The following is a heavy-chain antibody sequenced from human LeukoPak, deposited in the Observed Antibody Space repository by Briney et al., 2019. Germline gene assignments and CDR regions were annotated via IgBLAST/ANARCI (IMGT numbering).Heavy chain of an antibody. CDR2: ISISSSTL. CDR3: AIDSGVDAHIDY. J-gene: IGHJ4*02. CDR1: GFTFSSYA. D-gene: IGHD3-3*01. Sequence: GGSLRLSCAASGFTFSSYALNWVRQAPGKGLEWVSYISISSSTLYYTDSVKGRFTISRDNAKNSLYLQMNSLRDEDTAVYYCAIDSGVDAHIDYWGQGTPVTVSA. V-gene: IGHV3-48*02.